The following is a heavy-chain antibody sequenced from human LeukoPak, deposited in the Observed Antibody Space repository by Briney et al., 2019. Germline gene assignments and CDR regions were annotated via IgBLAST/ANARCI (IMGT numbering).Heavy chain of an antibody. J-gene: IGHJ6*03. D-gene: IGHD6-13*01. CDR2: INSDGSSR. CDR1: GFTFSNYW. CDR3: ARDASSSWYFHYYMDV. Sequence: GGSLRLSCAASGFTFSNYWMHWVRQAPGKGLVWVSRINSDGSSRNYADSVKGRFTISRDNAKNTLYLQMNSLRAEDTAVYYCARDASSSWYFHYYMDVWGKGTTVTVSS. V-gene: IGHV3-74*01.